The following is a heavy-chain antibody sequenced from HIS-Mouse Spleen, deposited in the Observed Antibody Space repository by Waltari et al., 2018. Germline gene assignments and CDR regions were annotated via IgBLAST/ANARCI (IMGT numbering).Heavy chain of an antibody. D-gene: IGHD6-13*01. Sequence: QLQLQESGPGLVKPSETLSLTCTVSGGSISSSSYYWGWIRQPPGKGLEGIGSIYYSGSTYYNPSSKSRVTISVDTSKNQFSLKLSSVTAADTAVYYCAREIPYSSSWYDWYFDLWGRGTLVTVSS. V-gene: IGHV4-39*07. CDR2: IYYSGST. J-gene: IGHJ2*01. CDR3: AREIPYSSSWYDWYFDL. CDR1: GGSISSSSYY.